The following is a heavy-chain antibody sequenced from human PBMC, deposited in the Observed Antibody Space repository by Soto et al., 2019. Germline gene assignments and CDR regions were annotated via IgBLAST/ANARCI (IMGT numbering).Heavy chain of an antibody. CDR1: GGTFSSYA. J-gene: IGHJ4*01. CDR2: IIPIFGTA. CDR3: ANRSYYCDSSRYAFDY. D-gene: IGHD3-22*01. V-gene: IGHV1-69*06. Sequence: SVKVSCKASGGTFSSYAISWVRQAPGQGLEWMGGIIPIFGTANYAQKFQGRVTITADKSTSTAYMELSSLRSEDTAVYYCANRSYYCDSSRYAFDYWGHGSMV.